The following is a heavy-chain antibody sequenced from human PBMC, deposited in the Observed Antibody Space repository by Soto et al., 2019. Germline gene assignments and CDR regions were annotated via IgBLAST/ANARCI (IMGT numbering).Heavy chain of an antibody. Sequence: SETLFLTCAVSGYSISSGYYWGWIRQPPGKGLEWIGSIYHSGSTYYNPSLKSRVTISVDTSKNQFSLKLSSVTAADTAVYYCARQKSQLLYGATDFDYWGQGTLVTVSS. D-gene: IGHD2-2*02. CDR3: ARQKSQLLYGATDFDY. V-gene: IGHV4-38-2*01. CDR2: IYHSGST. CDR1: GYSISSGYY. J-gene: IGHJ4*02.